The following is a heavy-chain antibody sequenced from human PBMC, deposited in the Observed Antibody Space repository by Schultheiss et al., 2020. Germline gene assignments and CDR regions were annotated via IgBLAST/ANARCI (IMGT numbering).Heavy chain of an antibody. D-gene: IGHD4-17*01. CDR3: ARVGLGFDGDYVRYGMDV. CDR1: GFTFSSYE. V-gene: IGHV3-48*03. J-gene: IGHJ6*02. CDR2: ISSSGSTI. Sequence: GGSLRLSCAASGFTFSSYEMNWVRQAPGKGLEWVSYISSSGSTIYYADSVKGRFTISRDNAKNSLYLQMNSLRAEDTAVYYCARVGLGFDGDYVRYGMDVWGQGTTVTVSS.